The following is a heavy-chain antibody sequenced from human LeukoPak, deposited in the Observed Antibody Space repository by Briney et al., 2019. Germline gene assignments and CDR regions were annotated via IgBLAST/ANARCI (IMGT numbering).Heavy chain of an antibody. Sequence: SETLSLTCTVSLDSTTSNFWSWVRQPPGKGLEWIGEIHRSGSPNYNPSHQSRVTISIDRSRNQIALELSSVTAADTAVYYCAREILGGFNPGAYWGQGTLVTVSS. CDR3: AREILGGFNPGAY. J-gene: IGHJ4*02. D-gene: IGHD1-14*01. CDR2: IHRSGSP. V-gene: IGHV4-4*02. CDR1: LDSTTSNF.